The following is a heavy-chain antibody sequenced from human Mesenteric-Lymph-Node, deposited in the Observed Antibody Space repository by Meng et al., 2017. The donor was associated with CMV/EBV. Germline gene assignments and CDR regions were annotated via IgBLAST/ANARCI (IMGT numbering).Heavy chain of an antibody. CDR3: AKDLTPVFLAAAGTGYYGMDV. CDR2: IRYDGSNK. D-gene: IGHD6-13*01. J-gene: IGHJ6*02. CDR1: GFTFSSYG. Sequence: SCAASGFTFSSYGMHWVRQAPGKGLEWVAFIRYDGSNKYYADSVKGRFTISRDNSKNTLYLQMNSLRAEDTAVYYCAKDLTPVFLAAAGTGYYGMDVWGQGTTVTAP. V-gene: IGHV3-30*02.